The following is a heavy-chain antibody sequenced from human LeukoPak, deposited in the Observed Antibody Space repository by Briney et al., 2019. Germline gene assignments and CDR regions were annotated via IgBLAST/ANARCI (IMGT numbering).Heavy chain of an antibody. CDR1: GGTFSSYA. CDR2: IIPIFGTA. CDR3: AGVSGDTVVVPAAYYYYYGMDV. J-gene: IGHJ6*04. Sequence: GASVKVSCKASGGTFSSYAISWVRQAPGQGLEWMGGIIPIFGTANYAQKFQGRVTITADKSTSTAYMELSSLRSEDTAVYYCAGVSGDTVVVPAAYYYYYGMDVWGKGTTVTVSS. V-gene: IGHV1-69*06. D-gene: IGHD2-2*01.